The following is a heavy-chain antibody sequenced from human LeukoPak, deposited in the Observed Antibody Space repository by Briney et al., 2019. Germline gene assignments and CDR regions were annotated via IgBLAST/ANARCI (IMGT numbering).Heavy chain of an antibody. D-gene: IGHD4-17*01. Sequence: GGSLRLSCAASGFTFSDYYMSWIRQAPGKGLEWVSYISSSSSSTIYYADSVKGRFTISRDNAKNSLYLQMNSLRAEDTAVYYCARDVTVTTAAFDYWGQGTLVTVSS. CDR3: ARDVTVTTAAFDY. CDR2: ISSSSSSTI. V-gene: IGHV3-11*04. CDR1: GFTFSDYY. J-gene: IGHJ4*02.